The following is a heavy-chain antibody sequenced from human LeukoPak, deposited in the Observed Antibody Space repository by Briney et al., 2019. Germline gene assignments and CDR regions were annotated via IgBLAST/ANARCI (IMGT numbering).Heavy chain of an antibody. V-gene: IGHV3-30-3*01. D-gene: IGHD2-2*01. Sequence: PGRSLRLSCAASGFTLSSYAMHWVRQAPGKGLEWVAVISYGGSNKYYADSVKGRFTISRDNSKNTLYLQMNSLRAEDTAVYYCARARYCSSTSCFHFDYWGQGTLVTVSS. CDR3: ARARYCSSTSCFHFDY. CDR1: GFTLSSYA. CDR2: ISYGGSNK. J-gene: IGHJ4*02.